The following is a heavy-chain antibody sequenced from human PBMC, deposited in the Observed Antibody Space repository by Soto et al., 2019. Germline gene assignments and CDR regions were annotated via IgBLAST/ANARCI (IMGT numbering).Heavy chain of an antibody. CDR1: GFTFSSYG. V-gene: IGHV3-33*01. Sequence: PGGSLRLSCAASGFTFSSYGMHWVRQAPGKGLEWVAVIWYDGSNKYYADSVKGRFTISRDNSKNTLYLQMNSLRAEDTAVYYCARDVSVTSEPYYYYYGMDVWGQGTTVTVSS. D-gene: IGHD5-18*01. J-gene: IGHJ6*02. CDR2: IWYDGSNK. CDR3: ARDVSVTSEPYYYYYGMDV.